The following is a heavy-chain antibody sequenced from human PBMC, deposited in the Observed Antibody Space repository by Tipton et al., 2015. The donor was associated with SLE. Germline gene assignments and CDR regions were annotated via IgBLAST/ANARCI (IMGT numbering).Heavy chain of an antibody. CDR2: IWYDGSNK. D-gene: IGHD3-22*01. CDR3: ARYYDSSGYYYADAFDI. Sequence: SLRLSCAASGFTFSSYGMHWVRQAPGKGLEWVAVIWYDGSNKYYADSVKGRFTISRDNSKNTLYLQMNSLRAEDTAVYYCARYYDSSGYYYADAFDIWGQGTMVTVSS. V-gene: IGHV3-33*01. CDR1: GFTFSSYG. J-gene: IGHJ3*02.